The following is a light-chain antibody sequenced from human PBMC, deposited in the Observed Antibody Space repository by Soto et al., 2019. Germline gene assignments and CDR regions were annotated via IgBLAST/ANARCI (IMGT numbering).Light chain of an antibody. CDR2: WAS. V-gene: IGKV4-1*01. CDR3: QQYESTPPT. Sequence: DIVMTQSPDSLAVSLGERVTINCESSQSVLYSSNNKNYLAWYQQRPGQPPKLLIYWASTRESGVPDRFSGSGSGTDFTLTITSLQAEDVAVYYCQQYESTPPTFGQGTKLEIK. J-gene: IGKJ2*01. CDR1: QSVLYSSNNKNY.